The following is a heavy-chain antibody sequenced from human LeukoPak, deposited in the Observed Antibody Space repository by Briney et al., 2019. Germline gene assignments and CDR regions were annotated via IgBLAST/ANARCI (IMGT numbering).Heavy chain of an antibody. D-gene: IGHD6-19*01. V-gene: IGHV1-2*02. CDR1: GYTFRNFA. CDR2: INPNSGGT. Sequence: ASVKVSCKTSGYTFRNFAINWVRQAPGQGLEWMGWINPNSGGTNYAQKFQGKVTMTRDTSISTAYMELSRLRSDDTAVYYCAREHPTGRQWLVPGFVGRPAFDIWGQGTMVTVSS. J-gene: IGHJ3*02. CDR3: AREHPTGRQWLVPGFVGRPAFDI.